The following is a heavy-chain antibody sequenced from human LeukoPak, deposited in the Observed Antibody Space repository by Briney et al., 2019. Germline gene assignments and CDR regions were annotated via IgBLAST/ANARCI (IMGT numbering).Heavy chain of an antibody. CDR2: IYYSGST. V-gene: IGHV4-39*01. J-gene: IGHJ5*02. CDR1: GGSIGSGSYY. CDR3: ARGRYCSDSSCYGNWFDP. Sequence: SETLSLTCTVSGGSIGSGSYYWGWLRQPPGKGLEWIGSIYYSGSTYYNPPLKSRVTISVDTSQNQFSLNVISVTAADTAVYYCARGRYCSDSSCYGNWFDPWGQGTLVTVSS. D-gene: IGHD2-2*01.